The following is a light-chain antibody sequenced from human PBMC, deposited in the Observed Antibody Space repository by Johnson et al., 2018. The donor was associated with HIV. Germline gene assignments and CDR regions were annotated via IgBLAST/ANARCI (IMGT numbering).Light chain of an antibody. J-gene: IGLJ1*01. CDR1: SSTIGNNY. CDR2: KND. V-gene: IGLV1-51*02. CDR3: GTWDTSLTKGGF. Sequence: QSVLTQSPSVSAAPGQKVTISCSGSSSTIGNNYVSWYQVLPGTAPKLLIYKNDKRPSGIPDRFSGSKSGTSATLGITGLQTGDEADYYCGTWDTSLTKGGFFGTGTKVTVL.